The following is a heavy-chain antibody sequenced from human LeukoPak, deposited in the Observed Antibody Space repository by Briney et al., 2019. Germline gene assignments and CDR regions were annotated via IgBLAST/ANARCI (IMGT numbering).Heavy chain of an antibody. CDR1: GFTFSSYG. CDR2: IWYDGSNK. Sequence: PGRSLRLSCAASGFTFSSYGMHWVRQAPGKGLEWVAVIWYDGSNKYYADSVKGRFTISRDNSKNTLYLQMNSLRAEDTAVYYCARDPWAAAGPTGLDYWGQGTLVTVSS. D-gene: IGHD6-13*01. V-gene: IGHV3-33*01. CDR3: ARDPWAAAGPTGLDY. J-gene: IGHJ4*02.